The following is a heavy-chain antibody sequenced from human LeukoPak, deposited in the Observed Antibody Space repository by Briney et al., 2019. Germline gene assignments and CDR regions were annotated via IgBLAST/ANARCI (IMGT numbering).Heavy chain of an antibody. J-gene: IGHJ6*02. CDR2: TYYRSKWYN. CDR1: GDSVSSNSAA. V-gene: IGHV6-1*01. Sequence: SQTLSLTCAISGDSVSSNSAAWNWIRQSPSRGLEWLGRTYYRSKWYNDYAVSVKSRITINPDTSKNQFSLQLNSVTPEDTAVYYCAREWKRCSSTSCYDYYYYGMDVWGQGTTATVSS. D-gene: IGHD2-2*01. CDR3: AREWKRCSSTSCYDYYYYGMDV.